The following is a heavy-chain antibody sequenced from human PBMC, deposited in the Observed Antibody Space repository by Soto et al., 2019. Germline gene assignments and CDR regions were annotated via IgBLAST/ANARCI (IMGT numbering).Heavy chain of an antibody. CDR3: ARDESVAGTVDAFDI. CDR2: IWYDGSNK. J-gene: IGHJ3*02. D-gene: IGHD6-19*01. CDR1: GFTFSSYG. V-gene: IGHV3-33*01. Sequence: GGSLRLSCAASGFTFSSYGMHWVRQAPGKGLEWVAVIWYDGSNKYYADSVKGRFTISRDNSKNTLYLQMNSLRAEDTAVYYCARDESVAGTVDAFDIWGQGTMVTVS.